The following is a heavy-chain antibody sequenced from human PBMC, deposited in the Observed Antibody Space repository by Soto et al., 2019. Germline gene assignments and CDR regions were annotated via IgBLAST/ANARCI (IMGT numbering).Heavy chain of an antibody. Sequence: QITLTESGPPLVKPTQTLTLTCTFSGISLTNSGVGVSWIRQPLGKALEWLAVIYWDDAKHFSPSQKSRLTITKDTSKNQVVLTMTNMDSVDTATYFCAQMDFDLYGMDVWGQGTTVIVSS. V-gene: IGHV2-5*02. J-gene: IGHJ6*02. CDR2: IYWDDAK. CDR3: AQMDFDLYGMDV. D-gene: IGHD3-9*01. CDR1: GISLTNSGVG.